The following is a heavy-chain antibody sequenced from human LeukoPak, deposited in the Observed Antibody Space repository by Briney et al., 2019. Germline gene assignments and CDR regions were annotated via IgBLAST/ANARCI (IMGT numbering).Heavy chain of an antibody. Sequence: SVKVSCKASGGTFSSYAISWVRQAPGQGLEWMGGIIPIFGTANYAQKFQGRVTITTDESTSTAYMELSSLRSEDTAVYYCASSYDFWSGGGYNWFDPWGQETLVTVSS. D-gene: IGHD3-3*01. CDR1: GGTFSSYA. CDR3: ASSYDFWSGGGYNWFDP. V-gene: IGHV1-69*05. J-gene: IGHJ5*02. CDR2: IIPIFGTA.